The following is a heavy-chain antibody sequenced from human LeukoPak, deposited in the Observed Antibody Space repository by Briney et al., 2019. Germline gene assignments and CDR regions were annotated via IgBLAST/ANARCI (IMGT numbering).Heavy chain of an antibody. V-gene: IGHV7-4-1*02. CDR3: ARVYSGFDLRYYYYYMDV. CDR2: INTNTGHP. Sequence: ASVKLSCQASGYTFTNYAMNWVRQAPGQGLEWMGWINTNTGHPTYAQGFTGRFVFSLDTSVNTAYLQISSLKAEDTAVYYCARVYSGFDLRYYYYYMDVWGKGTTVTVSS. J-gene: IGHJ6*03. CDR1: GYTFTNYA. D-gene: IGHD5-12*01.